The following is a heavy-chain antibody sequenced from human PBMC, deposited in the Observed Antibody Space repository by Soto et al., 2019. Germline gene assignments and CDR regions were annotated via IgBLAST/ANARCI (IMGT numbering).Heavy chain of an antibody. Sequence: QVQLVESGGGVVQPGRSLRLSCAASGFTFSTYGMHWVRQPPGKGLEWVAVISSDGKSEHSADPVKGRFSISRDNSKNTLSLQMNSLRVEDTAVYYCAKTITTYSGDSRGRGALVDYWGQGTLVTVSS. D-gene: IGHD3-22*01. CDR1: GFTFSTYG. V-gene: IGHV3-30*18. CDR2: ISSDGKSE. J-gene: IGHJ4*02. CDR3: AKTITTYSGDSRGRGALVDY.